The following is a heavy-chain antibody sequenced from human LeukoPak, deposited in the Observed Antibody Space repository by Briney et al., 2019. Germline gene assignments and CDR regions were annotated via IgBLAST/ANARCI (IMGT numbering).Heavy chain of an antibody. J-gene: IGHJ4*02. CDR2: IYHSGSA. Sequence: PSETLSLTCTVSGGSISSYYWSWIRQPAGKGLEWIGSIYHSGSAYYNPSLKSRVTISVDTSKNQFSLKLSSVTAADTAVYYCAREPSVLLWFGELLPFDYWGQGTLVTVSS. D-gene: IGHD3-10*01. V-gene: IGHV4-4*07. CDR1: GGSISSYY. CDR3: AREPSVLLWFGELLPFDY.